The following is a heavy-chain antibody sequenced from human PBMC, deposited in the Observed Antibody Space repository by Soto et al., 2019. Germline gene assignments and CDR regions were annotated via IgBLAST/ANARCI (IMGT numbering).Heavy chain of an antibody. D-gene: IGHD1-1*01. J-gene: IGHJ4*02. V-gene: IGHV3-30*03. CDR1: GFTFSSYT. CDR3: ARDGVSSTDYNWNYGTYFDY. CDR2: ISYDGNNK. Sequence: GGFLRLSCAASGFTFSSYTMHWVRQAPGEGLEWVAVISYDGNNKFYADSVKGRFTISRDSSSQTLYLQMNSLRPDDTAMYYCARDGVSSTDYNWNYGTYFDYWGPGALVTVSS.